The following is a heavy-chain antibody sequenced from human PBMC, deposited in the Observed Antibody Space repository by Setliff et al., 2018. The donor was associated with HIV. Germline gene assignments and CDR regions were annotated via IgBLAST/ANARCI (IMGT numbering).Heavy chain of an antibody. D-gene: IGHD4-17*01. CDR2: TDTSGRT. CDR3: ATTGQLAYYFYYMDV. V-gene: IGHV4-61*09. Sequence: NPSETLSLTCTVSGDSISSGGYYWSWIRQPAGKGLEWIAHTDTSGRTDYNPSLKSRVTISVDTSKNQFSLKLSSVTAADTAVYYCATTGQLAYYFYYMDVWGKGTTVTVSS. CDR1: GDSISSGGYY. J-gene: IGHJ6*03.